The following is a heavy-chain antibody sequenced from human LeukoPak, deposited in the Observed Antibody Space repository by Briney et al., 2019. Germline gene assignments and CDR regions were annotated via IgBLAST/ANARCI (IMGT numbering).Heavy chain of an antibody. CDR1: GGSINSDY. V-gene: IGHV4-4*07. CDR3: ARALHSGLDYYFYLDV. CDR2: MSSSEHT. D-gene: IGHD3/OR15-3a*01. J-gene: IGHJ6*03. Sequence: SETLSLTCSVSGGSINSDYWTWLRQTAGKGLEGIGRMSSSEHTNYNPSRKSRVTMSMDTSKNHSSLQLTSVTGADTAVYYCARALHSGLDYYFYLDVWGKGTTVTVSS.